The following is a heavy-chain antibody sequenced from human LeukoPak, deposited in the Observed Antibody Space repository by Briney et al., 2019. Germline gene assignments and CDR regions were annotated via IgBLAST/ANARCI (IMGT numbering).Heavy chain of an antibody. CDR1: GGSISSSSYY. CDR2: IYYSGST. CDR3: ARDARGPIDY. J-gene: IGHJ4*02. V-gene: IGHV4-39*07. Sequence: SETLSLTCTVSGGSISSSSYYWGWIRQPPGKGLEWIGSIYYSGSTYYNPSLKSRVTISVDTSKNQFSLKLSSVTAADTAVYYCARDARGPIDYWGQGTLVTVSS. D-gene: IGHD3-10*01.